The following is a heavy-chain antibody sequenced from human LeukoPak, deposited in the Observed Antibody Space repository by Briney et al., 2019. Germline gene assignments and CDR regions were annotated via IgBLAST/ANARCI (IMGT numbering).Heavy chain of an antibody. D-gene: IGHD2-21*01. CDR2: ISYSGST. CDR1: GGSISSSSYY. J-gene: IGHJ5*02. V-gene: IGHV4-39*01. CDR3: AGGIAHNWFDP. Sequence: PSETLSLTCTVSGGSISSSSYYWGWIRQPPGKGLEWIGTISYSGSTYYTPSLKSRVTISVDTSKNQFPLKLSSVTAADTAVFYCAGGIAHNWFDPWGQGTLVTVSS.